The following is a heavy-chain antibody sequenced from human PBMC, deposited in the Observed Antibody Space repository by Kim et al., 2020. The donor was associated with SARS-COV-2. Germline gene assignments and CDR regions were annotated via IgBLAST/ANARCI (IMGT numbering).Heavy chain of an antibody. Sequence: ASVKVSCKASGYTFSSYDINWVRQATGQGLEWMGWMNPNSGNTGYAQKFQGRVTMTRNTSISTAYMELSSLRSDDTAVYYCARCIAPASHWFDPWGQGTQVTVSS. CDR1: GYTFSSYD. J-gene: IGHJ5*02. CDR3: ARCIAPASHWFDP. CDR2: MNPNSGNT. V-gene: IGHV1-8*01. D-gene: IGHD6-13*01.